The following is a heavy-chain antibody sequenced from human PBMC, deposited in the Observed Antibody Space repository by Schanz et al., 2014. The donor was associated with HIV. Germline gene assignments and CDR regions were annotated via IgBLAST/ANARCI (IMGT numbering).Heavy chain of an antibody. V-gene: IGHV1-8*02. D-gene: IGHD2-15*01. J-gene: IGHJ1*01. CDR3: ARGNLAWCGGGSCYTRFQFFQA. CDR1: GYSFTSYD. Sequence: QVQLVQSGAEVQKPGASVKVSCKASGYSFTSYDINWVRQATGQGLEWMGWVNPKSGNTGYAQKFQGRVTIASTATNSPANMGQSRLGSEDPAMYYCARGNLAWCGGGSCYTRFQFFQAWGQGTLITVSS. CDR2: VNPKSGNT.